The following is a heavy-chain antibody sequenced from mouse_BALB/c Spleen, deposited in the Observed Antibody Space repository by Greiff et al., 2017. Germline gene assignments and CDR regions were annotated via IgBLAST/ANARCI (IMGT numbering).Heavy chain of an antibody. Sequence: EVQRVESGGGLVKPGGSLKLSCAASGFTFSSYAMSWVRQTPEKRLEWVASISSGGSTYYPDSVKGRFTISRDNARNILYLQMSSLRSEDTAMYYCARVYYDYDGDYWGQGTTLTVSS. D-gene: IGHD2-4*01. V-gene: IGHV5-6-5*01. CDR1: GFTFSSYA. J-gene: IGHJ2*01. CDR2: ISSGGST. CDR3: ARVYYDYDGDY.